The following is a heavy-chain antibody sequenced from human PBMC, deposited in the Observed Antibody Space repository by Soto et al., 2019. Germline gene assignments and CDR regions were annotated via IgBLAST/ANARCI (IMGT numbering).Heavy chain of an antibody. V-gene: IGHV4-30-4*01. D-gene: IGHD1-26*01. CDR2: IYYSGST. Sequence: QVQLQESGPGLVKPSQTLSLTCTVSGGSISSGDYYWSWIRQPPGKGLEWIGYIYYSGSTYYNPSLKSRVTISVDTSKNQFSLKLSSVTAADTAVYYCARDRQVGTNFYYYYGTDVWGQGTTVTVSS. CDR3: ARDRQVGTNFYYYYGTDV. CDR1: GGSISSGDYY. J-gene: IGHJ6*02.